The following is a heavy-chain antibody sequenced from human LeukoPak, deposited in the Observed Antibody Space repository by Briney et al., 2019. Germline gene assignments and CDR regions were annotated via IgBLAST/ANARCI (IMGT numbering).Heavy chain of an antibody. V-gene: IGHV1-18*01. CDR2: ISAYNGNT. CDR3: ARDCSSTSCYYDY. J-gene: IGHJ4*02. Sequence: GASVKVSCKASGYTFTSYGISWVRQAPGQGLEWMGWISAYNGNTNYAQKLQGRVTMTTDTSTSTAYVELRSLRSDDTAVYYCARDCSSTSCYYDYWGQGTLVTVSS. D-gene: IGHD2-2*01. CDR1: GYTFTSYG.